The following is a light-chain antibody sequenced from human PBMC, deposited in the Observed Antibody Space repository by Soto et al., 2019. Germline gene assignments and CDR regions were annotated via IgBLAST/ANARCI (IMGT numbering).Light chain of an antibody. CDR2: DAS. V-gene: IGKV1-5*01. CDR3: QQYNSYWT. CDR1: QSISSW. J-gene: IGKJ1*01. Sequence: DIQMTQSPSTLSASVGDRVTITCRASQSISSWLAWYLQKPGKAPKLLIFDASSLESGVPSRFSGRGSGTEFTLTISSLQPDDFATYYCQQYNSYWTFGQGTKVEIK.